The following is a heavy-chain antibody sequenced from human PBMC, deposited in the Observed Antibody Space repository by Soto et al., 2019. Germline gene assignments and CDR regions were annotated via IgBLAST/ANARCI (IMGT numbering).Heavy chain of an antibody. CDR3: ARDLQRPGSFDY. CDR1: GFTFSSYS. J-gene: IGHJ4*02. V-gene: IGHV3-21*01. D-gene: IGHD4-4*01. CDR2: ITSSSSYI. Sequence: EVQLVESGGGLVKPGGSLRLSCAASGFTFSSYSMNWVRQAPGKGLEWVSSITSSSSYIYYADSVKGRFTISRDNAKNSLYLEMNSLRAEDTAVYYCARDLQRPGSFDYWVRGTLVTVFS.